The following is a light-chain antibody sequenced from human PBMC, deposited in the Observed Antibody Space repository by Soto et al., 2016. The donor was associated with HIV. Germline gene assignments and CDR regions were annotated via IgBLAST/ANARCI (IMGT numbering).Light chain of an antibody. V-gene: IGLV3-21*01. CDR3: QVWDSSTDRVV. CDR2: DDS. Sequence: SYELTQPPSLSVAPGMTARITCGGINIGSKTVHWYQQRPGQAPLLVVYDDSDRPSGIPDRFSGSNSGDTASLIISRVEVGDEADYYCQVWDSSTDRVVFGGGTKLTVL. J-gene: IGLJ2*01. CDR1: NIGSKT.